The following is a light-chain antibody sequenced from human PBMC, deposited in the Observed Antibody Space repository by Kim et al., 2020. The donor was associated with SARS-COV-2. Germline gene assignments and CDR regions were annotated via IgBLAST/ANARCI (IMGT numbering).Light chain of an antibody. Sequence: GDRVTITCRASKRISDNLNWYQQKPGKAPKVLIYAASSKQSGVPSRFSGSGAGTDFTLTITSLQHEDFATYYYQQRYTAPRTFGGGTKLEIK. CDR1: KRISDN. CDR3: QQRYTAPRT. J-gene: IGKJ4*01. CDR2: AAS. V-gene: IGKV1-39*01.